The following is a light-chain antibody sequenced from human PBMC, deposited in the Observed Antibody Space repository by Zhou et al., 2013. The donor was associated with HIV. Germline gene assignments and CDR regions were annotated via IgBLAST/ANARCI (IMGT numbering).Light chain of an antibody. CDR3: QLRNNWPPTWT. V-gene: IGKV3-11*01. CDR2: DSS. CDR1: QSISGY. J-gene: IGKJ1*01. Sequence: ETVLTQSPATLSLSPGERATLSCRASQSISGYLAWFQQKPGQAPRLVIYDSSKRATGIPARFSGTGSGTDFTLTISSLEPEDFAVYYCQLRNNWPPTWTFGQGTEVEI.